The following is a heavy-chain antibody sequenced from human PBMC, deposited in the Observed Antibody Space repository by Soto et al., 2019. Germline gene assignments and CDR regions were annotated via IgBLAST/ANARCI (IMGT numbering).Heavy chain of an antibody. D-gene: IGHD3-22*01. CDR1: AGSISSGDYY. Sequence: PSETLSLPSTVSAGSISSGDYYWSWIRQPPGKGLEWIGYIYYSGSTYYNPSLKSRVTISVDTSKNQFSLKLSSVTAADTAVYYCARTLDSRGYYFDYWGQGTLVTVSS. J-gene: IGHJ4*02. CDR2: IYYSGST. CDR3: ARTLDSRGYYFDY. V-gene: IGHV4-30-4*01.